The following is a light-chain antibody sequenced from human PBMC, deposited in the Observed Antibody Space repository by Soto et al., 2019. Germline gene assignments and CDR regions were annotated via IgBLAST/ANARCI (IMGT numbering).Light chain of an antibody. CDR3: SSYTTSSTRV. V-gene: IGLV2-14*01. J-gene: IGLJ1*01. CDR1: SSDVGIYNY. Sequence: QSALTQPASVSGSPGQSIALSCTGSSSDVGIYNYVSWYQQHPGKVPKLIIYEVTNRPSGVSNRFSGSKSGNTASLTISGLQAEDEADYYCSSYTTSSTRVFGTGTQLTVL. CDR2: EVT.